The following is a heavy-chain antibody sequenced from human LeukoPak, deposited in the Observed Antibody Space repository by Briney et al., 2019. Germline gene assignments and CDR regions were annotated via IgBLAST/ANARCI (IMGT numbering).Heavy chain of an antibody. V-gene: IGHV3-23*01. CDR1: GVTLSNYA. CDR2: ISSSGSGGNT. CDR3: AKSISPFDY. J-gene: IGHJ4*02. Sequence: GGSLRLSCVASGVTLSNYAMSWARQAPGKGLEWVSGISSSGSGGNTYYADSVKGRFTISRDSSRNTLFLHMNTLRAEDTAVYYCAKSISPFDYWGQGTLVTVSS.